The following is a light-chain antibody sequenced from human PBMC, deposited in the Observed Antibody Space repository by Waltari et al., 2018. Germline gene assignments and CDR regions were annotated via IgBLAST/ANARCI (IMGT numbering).Light chain of an antibody. J-gene: IGKJ2*01. CDR3: QQYDNSPHT. CDR2: AAS. V-gene: IGKV3-20*01. CDR1: QNLTSNY. Sequence: EIVLTQSPGTLSFSPGERATLSCRASQNLTSNYLAWYQQKPGQAPRLLIYAASSRATGIPDRFSGSGSVTDFTLSISRLEPQDFAVYYCQQYDNSPHTFGLGTKLEIK.